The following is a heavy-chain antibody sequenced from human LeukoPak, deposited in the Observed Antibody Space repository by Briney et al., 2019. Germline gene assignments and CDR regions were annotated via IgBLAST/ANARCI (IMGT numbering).Heavy chain of an antibody. CDR3: ARDRITMIGPREYYYYGMDV. D-gene: IGHD3-22*01. CDR1: GFTVSSNY. J-gene: IGHJ6*02. V-gene: IGHV3-66*01. CDR2: IYSGGST. Sequence: PGGSLRLSCAASGFTVSSNYMSWVRQAPGKGLEWVSVIYSGGSTYYADSVKGRFTISGDNSKNTLYLQMNSLRAEDTAVYYCARDRITMIGPREYYYYGMDVWGQGTTVTVSS.